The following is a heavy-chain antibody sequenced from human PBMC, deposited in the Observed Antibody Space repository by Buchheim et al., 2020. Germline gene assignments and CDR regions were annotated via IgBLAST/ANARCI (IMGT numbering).Heavy chain of an antibody. CDR1: GFTFSNYA. D-gene: IGHD3-10*01. V-gene: IGHV3-23*01. J-gene: IGHJ4*02. Sequence: EVQLLESGGGLVQPGGSLRLSCAASGFTFSNYAMSWVRQAPGKGLEWVSAISGNGGSTYYEDSVKGRFTISRDHSENTVYLQMNSLRAEDTAVYYCASPPFRGVFDYWGQGTL. CDR2: ISGNGGST. CDR3: ASPPFRGVFDY.